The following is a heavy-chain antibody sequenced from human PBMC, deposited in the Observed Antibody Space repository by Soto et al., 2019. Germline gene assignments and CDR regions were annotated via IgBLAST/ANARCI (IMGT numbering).Heavy chain of an antibody. J-gene: IGHJ5*02. Sequence: QEQLVQSGAEVKKPGASVKVSCKTSGYTFTDYDINWVRQATGQGLEWIGWMNPNSGETGYAQKFQGRVTMTRSASLSTAYLELSSLRSEDTAVYYCARVAVAARPRWYNWFDPWGQGTLVTVSS. D-gene: IGHD2-15*01. CDR2: MNPNSGET. CDR1: GYTFTDYD. CDR3: ARVAVAARPRWYNWFDP. V-gene: IGHV1-8*01.